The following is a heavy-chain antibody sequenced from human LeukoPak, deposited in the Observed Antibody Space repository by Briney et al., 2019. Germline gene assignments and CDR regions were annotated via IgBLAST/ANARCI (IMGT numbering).Heavy chain of an antibody. CDR1: GFTFSSYG. Sequence: GRSLRLSCAASGFTFSSYGMHWARQAPGKGLEWVAVISYDGSNKYYADSVKGRFAISRDNSKNTLYLQMNSLRAEDTAVYYCAKAYGYCTTTSCSHEEFDYWGQGTLVTVSS. CDR2: ISYDGSNK. D-gene: IGHD2-2*01. J-gene: IGHJ4*02. V-gene: IGHV3-30*18. CDR3: AKAYGYCTTTSCSHEEFDY.